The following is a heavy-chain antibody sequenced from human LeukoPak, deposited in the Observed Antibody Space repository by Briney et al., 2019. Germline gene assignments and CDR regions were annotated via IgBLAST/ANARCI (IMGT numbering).Heavy chain of an antibody. J-gene: IGHJ4*02. D-gene: IGHD1-20*01. CDR3: ARDHNWNY. Sequence: SETLSLTCAVSGGSISSSNWWSWVRQPPGKGLEWIGEIYHSGSTNYNPSLKSRVTISVDTSKNQFSLKLNSVTAADTAVYYCARDHNWNYWGQGTLVTVSS. CDR2: IYHSGST. CDR1: GGSISSSNW. V-gene: IGHV4-4*02.